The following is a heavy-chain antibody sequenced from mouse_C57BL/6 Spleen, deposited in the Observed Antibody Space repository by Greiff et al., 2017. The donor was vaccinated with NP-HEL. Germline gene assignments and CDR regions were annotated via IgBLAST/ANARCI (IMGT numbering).Heavy chain of an antibody. J-gene: IGHJ3*01. CDR1: GYAFSSSW. V-gene: IGHV1-82*01. CDR3: ARWAQATPFAY. D-gene: IGHD3-2*02. CDR2: IYPGDGDT. Sequence: VKLQQSGPELVKPGASVKISCKASGYAFSSSWMNWVKQRPGKGLEWIGRIYPGDGDTNYNGKFKGKATLTADKSSSTAYMQLSSLTSEDSAVYFCARWAQATPFAYWGQGTLVTVSA.